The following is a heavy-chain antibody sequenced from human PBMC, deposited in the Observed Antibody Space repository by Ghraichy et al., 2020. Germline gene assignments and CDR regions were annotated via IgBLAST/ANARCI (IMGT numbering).Heavy chain of an antibody. J-gene: IGHJ6*02. V-gene: IGHV3-30-3*01. D-gene: IGHD6-13*01. Sequence: GGSLRLSCAASGFTFSSYAMHWVRQAPGKGLEWVAVISYDGSNKYYADSVKGRFTISRDNSKNTLYLQMNSLRAEDTAVYYCARVAGRWQHYYYYGMDVWGQGTTVTVSS. CDR3: ARVAGRWQHYYYYGMDV. CDR2: ISYDGSNK. CDR1: GFTFSSYA.